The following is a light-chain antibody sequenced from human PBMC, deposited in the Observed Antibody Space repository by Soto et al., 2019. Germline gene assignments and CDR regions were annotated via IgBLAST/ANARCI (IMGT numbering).Light chain of an antibody. CDR1: RSVSSN. V-gene: IGKV3D-15*01. J-gene: IGKJ1*01. CDR2: GAS. Sequence: EIVMTQSPATLSVSPGERATLSCRSSRSVSSNLAWYQQKPGQAPCLLIYGASTRATGIPARFSGSGSGTEFTLTISSLQSEDFAVYYCQQYNDSPTFGHGTTVAIK. CDR3: QQYNDSPT.